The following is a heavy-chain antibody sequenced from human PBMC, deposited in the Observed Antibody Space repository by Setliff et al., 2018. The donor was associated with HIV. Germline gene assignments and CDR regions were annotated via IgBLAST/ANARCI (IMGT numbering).Heavy chain of an antibody. V-gene: IGHV4-34*01. CDR2: INHDRTT. CDR3: ARDPPGYGDSKDY. D-gene: IGHD4-17*01. CDR1: GGSFSGYY. J-gene: IGHJ4*02. Sequence: SETLSLTCAVYGGSFSGYYWSWIRQPPGKGLEWIGEINHDRTTNYNPSLKSRVTISVDTSKNQFSLTLNSVTAADTAVYYCARDPPGYGDSKDYWGQGKLVTVSS.